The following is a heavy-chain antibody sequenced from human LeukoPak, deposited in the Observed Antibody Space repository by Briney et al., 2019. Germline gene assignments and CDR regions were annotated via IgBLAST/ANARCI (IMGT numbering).Heavy chain of an antibody. CDR3: ARLALQEVGATQTYYLDY. D-gene: IGHD1-26*01. Sequence: PSETLSLTCTVSGVSISNYYWSWLRQPPGKGLEWIGYIYSSGSTNYNPSLKSRVTISVDTSKIQFSLKLGSVTAADTAVYYCARLALQEVGATQTYYLDYWGQGTLVTVSS. V-gene: IGHV4-59*01. CDR2: IYSSGST. J-gene: IGHJ4*02. CDR1: GVSISNYY.